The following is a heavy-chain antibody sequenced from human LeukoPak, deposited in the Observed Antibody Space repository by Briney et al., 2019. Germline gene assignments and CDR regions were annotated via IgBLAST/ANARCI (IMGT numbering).Heavy chain of an antibody. D-gene: IGHD2-15*01. CDR2: ISYDGSNK. CDR1: GLTFSSYG. Sequence: GGSLRLSCVVSGLTFSSYGMHWVRQAPGKGLEWVAVISYDGSNKYYADSVKGRFTISRDDSKNTLYLQMNSLRAEDTAVFYCAKDAPPCSGGSCYSGYYFYGMDVWGKGTTVTVSS. J-gene: IGHJ6*04. CDR3: AKDAPPCSGGSCYSGYYFYGMDV. V-gene: IGHV3-30*18.